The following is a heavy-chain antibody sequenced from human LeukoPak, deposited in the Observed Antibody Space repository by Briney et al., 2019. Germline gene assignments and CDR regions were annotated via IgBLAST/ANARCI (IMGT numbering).Heavy chain of an antibody. Sequence: PGGSLRLSCAASGFTFNSYEMNWVRQAPGKGLEWVSYISSSGSTIYYADSVKGRFTISRDNAENSLYLQMNSLRAEDTAIYYCARVYSSSSGKGMDVWGQGTAVTVSS. CDR2: ISSSGSTI. J-gene: IGHJ6*02. D-gene: IGHD6-6*01. CDR1: GFTFNSYE. CDR3: ARVYSSSSGKGMDV. V-gene: IGHV3-48*03.